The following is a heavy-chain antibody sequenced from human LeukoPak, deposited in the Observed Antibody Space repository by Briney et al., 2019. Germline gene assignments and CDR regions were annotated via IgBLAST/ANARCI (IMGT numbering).Heavy chain of an antibody. V-gene: IGHV3-64D*06. Sequence: PGGSLSLSCSASGFTFSSYAMHWVRQAPGKGLEYVSAINSNGDSTYYADSVKGRFTISRDNSKNTLYLQVSSLRPEDTAVHYCVKRSSGYYLPYDSWGQGNLVSVSS. CDR2: INSNGDST. J-gene: IGHJ4*02. CDR1: GFTFSSYA. D-gene: IGHD3-3*01. CDR3: VKRSSGYYLPYDS.